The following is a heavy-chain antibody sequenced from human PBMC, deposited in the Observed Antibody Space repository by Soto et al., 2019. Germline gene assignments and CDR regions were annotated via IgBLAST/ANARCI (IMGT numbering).Heavy chain of an antibody. J-gene: IGHJ6*02. CDR1: GGSISSSNW. V-gene: IGHV4-4*02. CDR3: ARVSGSYYYGMDV. CDR2: SYHSGST. Sequence: QVQLQESGPGLVKPSGTLSLTCAVSGGSISSSNWWSWVRQPPGKGLEWSGESYHSGSTKYNPSLKSRVTISVDKSKNQFSLKLSSVTAADTAVYYCARVSGSYYYGMDVWCQGTTVTVSS.